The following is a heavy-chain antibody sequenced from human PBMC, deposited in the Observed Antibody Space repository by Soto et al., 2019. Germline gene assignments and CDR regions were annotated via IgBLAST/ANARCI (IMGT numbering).Heavy chain of an antibody. CDR1: GFTFSSYG. CDR3: ANGCYNYYDSSGYPNCPSMDV. V-gene: IGHV3-30*18. D-gene: IGHD3-22*01. Sequence: LRLSCAASGFTFSSYGMHWVRQAPGKGLEWVAVISYDGSNKYYADSVKGRFTISRDNSKNTLYLQMNSLRAEDTAVYYCANGCYNYYDSSGYPNCPSMDVWGQGTTVTVSS. J-gene: IGHJ6*02. CDR2: ISYDGSNK.